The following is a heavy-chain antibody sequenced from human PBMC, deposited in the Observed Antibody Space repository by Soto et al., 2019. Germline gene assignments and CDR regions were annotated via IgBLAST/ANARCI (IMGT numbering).Heavy chain of an antibody. CDR3: AKEKLLLWFGELTYYFDY. J-gene: IGHJ4*02. CDR2: ISYDGSNK. V-gene: IGHV3-30*18. D-gene: IGHD3-10*01. CDR1: GFTFSSYG. Sequence: QVQLVESGGGVVQPGRSLRLSCAASGFTFSSYGMHWVRQAPGKGLEWVAVISYDGSNKYYADSVKGRFTISRDNSKNTLYLQMNSLRAEDTAVYYCAKEKLLLWFGELTYYFDYWGQGTLVTVSS.